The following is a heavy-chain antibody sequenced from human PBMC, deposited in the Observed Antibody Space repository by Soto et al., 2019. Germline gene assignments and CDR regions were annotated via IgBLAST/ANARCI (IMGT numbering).Heavy chain of an antibody. V-gene: IGHV3-49*03. CDR3: TRGRVQTGSGYIYGMDV. CDR2: IRSKAYGGIT. D-gene: IGHD3-9*01. CDR1: GFTFGDYA. J-gene: IGHJ6*02. Sequence: SGGSLRLSCTASGFTFGDYAMSWFRQAPGKGLEWVGFIRSKAYGGITEYAASVKGRFTISRDDSKSIAYLQMNSLKTEDTAVYYCTRGRVQTGSGYIYGMDVWGQGTTVTVSS.